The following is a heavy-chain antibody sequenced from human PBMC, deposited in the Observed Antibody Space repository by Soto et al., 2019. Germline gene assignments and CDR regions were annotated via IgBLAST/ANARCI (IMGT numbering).Heavy chain of an antibody. D-gene: IGHD7-27*01. Sequence: PSLTCTVSGGSISSSSYYWGWIRQPPGKGLEWIGSIYYSGSTYYNPSLKSRVTISVDTSKNQFSLKLSSVTAADTAVYYCERHQRGPGDYWGQGTLVTVSS. CDR3: ERHQRGPGDY. CDR2: IYYSGST. V-gene: IGHV4-39*01. J-gene: IGHJ4*02. CDR1: GGSISSSSYY.